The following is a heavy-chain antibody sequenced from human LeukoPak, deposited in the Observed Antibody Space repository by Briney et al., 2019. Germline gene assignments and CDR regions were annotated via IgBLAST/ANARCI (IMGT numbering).Heavy chain of an antibody. D-gene: IGHD3-9*01. CDR2: ISSSSSYI. Sequence: GGSLRLSCAASGFTFSSYSMNWVRQAPGKGLEWVSSISSSSSYIYYADSVKGRFTISRDNARNSLYLQMNSLRAEDTAVYYCARGLSGLRYFDWLLIGGYFDYWGQGTLVTVSS. CDR3: ARGLSGLRYFDWLLIGGYFDY. J-gene: IGHJ4*02. V-gene: IGHV3-21*01. CDR1: GFTFSSYS.